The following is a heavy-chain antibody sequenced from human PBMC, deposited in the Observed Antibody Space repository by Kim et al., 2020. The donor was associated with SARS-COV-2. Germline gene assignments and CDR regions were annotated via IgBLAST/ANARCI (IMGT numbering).Heavy chain of an antibody. CDR3: ARTPNMITFGGVIVGGYFDL. Sequence: GGSLRLSCAASGFTFSSYSMNWVRQAPGKGLEWVSYTSSSSSTIYYADSVKGRFTISRDNAKNSLYLQMNSLRDEDTAVYYCARTPNMITFGGVIVGGYFDLWGRGTLVIVSS. CDR1: GFTFSSYS. D-gene: IGHD3-16*02. V-gene: IGHV3-48*02. CDR2: TSSSSSTI. J-gene: IGHJ2*01.